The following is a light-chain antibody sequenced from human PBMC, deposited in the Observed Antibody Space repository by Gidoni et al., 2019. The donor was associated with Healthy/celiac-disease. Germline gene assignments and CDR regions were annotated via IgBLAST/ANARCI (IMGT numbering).Light chain of an antibody. CDR1: QSVSSN. CDR2: GAS. Sequence: DIVMTQSPATLSMSPGERATLSCRASQSVSSNLACYQQKPGQTPMLLIYGASTRDTGIPARFSGGVSGREFTLTIRTLQCEEFAVYYCQKYNNWPRTFGQGTKVEIK. CDR3: QKYNNWPRT. V-gene: IGKV3-15*01. J-gene: IGKJ1*01.